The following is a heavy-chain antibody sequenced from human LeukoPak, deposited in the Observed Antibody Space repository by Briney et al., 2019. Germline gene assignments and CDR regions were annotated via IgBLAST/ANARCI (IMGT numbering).Heavy chain of an antibody. CDR3: ARAPGFDYFDY. CDR2: IYHSGST. J-gene: IGHJ4*02. CDR1: GYSISSGYY. Sequence: SETLSLTCAVSGYSISSGYYWGWIRQPPGKGLEWIGSIYHSGSTYYNPSLKSRVTISVDTSKNQFSLKLSYVTAADTAVYYCARAPGFDYFDYWGQGTLVTVSS. V-gene: IGHV4-38-2*01.